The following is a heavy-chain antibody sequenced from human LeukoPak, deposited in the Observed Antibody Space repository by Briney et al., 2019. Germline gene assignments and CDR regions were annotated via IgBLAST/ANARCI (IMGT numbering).Heavy chain of an antibody. CDR2: INIGGTNT. CDR3: ATDGAGFDT. Sequence: GGSLRLSCAASGFTFNDYYMSWIRQAPGKGLEWLSYINIGGTNTHYADSVKGRFTISRDNTKKSLYLEMNNLRAEDTAVYYCATDGAGFDTWGQGVLVTVSS. J-gene: IGHJ5*02. CDR1: GFTFNDYY. V-gene: IGHV3-11*01.